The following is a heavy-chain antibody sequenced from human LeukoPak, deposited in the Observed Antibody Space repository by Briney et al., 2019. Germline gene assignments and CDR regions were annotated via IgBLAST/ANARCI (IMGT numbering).Heavy chain of an antibody. CDR2: INIGGTNT. CDR3: ATDGAGFDT. Sequence: GGSLRLSCAASGFTFNDYYMSWIRQAPGKGLEWLSYINIGGTNTHYADSVKGRFTISRDNTKKSLYLEMNNLRAEDTAVYYCATDGAGFDTWGQGVLVTVSS. J-gene: IGHJ5*02. CDR1: GFTFNDYY. V-gene: IGHV3-11*01.